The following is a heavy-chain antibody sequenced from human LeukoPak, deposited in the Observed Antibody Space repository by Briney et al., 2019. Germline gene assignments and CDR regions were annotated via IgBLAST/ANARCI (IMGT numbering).Heavy chain of an antibody. D-gene: IGHD6-13*01. J-gene: IGHJ4*02. V-gene: IGHV1-69*05. CDR1: GYTFTSYD. CDR2: IIPIFGTA. Sequence: SVKVSCKASGYTFTSYDINWVRQATGQGLEWMGGIIPIFGTANYAQKFQGRVTITTDESTSTAYMELSSLRSEDTAVYYCARQASSSWYFDYWGQGTLVTVSS. CDR3: ARQASSSWYFDY.